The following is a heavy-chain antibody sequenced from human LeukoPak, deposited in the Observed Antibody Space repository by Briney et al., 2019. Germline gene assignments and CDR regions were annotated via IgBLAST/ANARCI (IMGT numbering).Heavy chain of an antibody. CDR1: GFTFSSYS. CDR3: ASWITMVRGVIRGMDV. J-gene: IGHJ6*02. CDR2: ISSSSSYI. Sequence: GGSLRLSCAASGFTFSSYSMNWVRQAPGKGLEWVSSISSSSSYIYYADSVKGRFTISRDNAKNSLYLQMNSQRAEDTAVYYCASWITMVRGVIRGMDVWGQGTTVTVSS. D-gene: IGHD3-10*01. V-gene: IGHV3-21*01.